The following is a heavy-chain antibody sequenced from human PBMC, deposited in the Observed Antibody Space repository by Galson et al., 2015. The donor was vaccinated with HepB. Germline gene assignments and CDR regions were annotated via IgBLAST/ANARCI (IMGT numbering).Heavy chain of an antibody. D-gene: IGHD4-17*01. J-gene: IGHJ4*02. V-gene: IGHV1-69*13. CDR3: ARADYYGDYASGCYFDY. CDR1: GGTFSSYA. CDR2: IIPIFGTA. Sequence: SVKVSCKASGGTFSSYAISWVRQAPGQGLEWMGGIIPIFGTANYAQKFQGRVTITADESTSTAYMELSSLRSEDTAVYYCARADYYGDYASGCYFDYWGQGTLVTVSS.